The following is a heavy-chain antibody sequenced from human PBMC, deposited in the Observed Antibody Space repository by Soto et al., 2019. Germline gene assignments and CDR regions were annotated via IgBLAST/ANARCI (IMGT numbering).Heavy chain of an antibody. J-gene: IGHJ2*01. V-gene: IGHV3-7*01. CDR2: INPDGSEK. CDR3: VRARIDV. CDR1: GFIFSAYW. Sequence: EVQLVESGGGLVQPGGSLRLSCAASGFIFSAYWMTWVRQAPGKGLEWVANINPDGSEKYYVDSVKGRFTISRDNVKNSLFLQVNNLRAEDTALYYCVRARIDVGGRGTLVTVSS.